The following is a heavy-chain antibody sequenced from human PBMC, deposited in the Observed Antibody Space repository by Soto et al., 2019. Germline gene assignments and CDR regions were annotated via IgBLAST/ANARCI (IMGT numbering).Heavy chain of an antibody. Sequence: QVQLVQSGAEVRKPGASVKVSCKASGHTLASYDINWVRQATGQGLEWMGWMTPDSGDTGYAQKFQGRVTMTLDTSITTAYMELSSLRSDDTAVYYCARDQFYGWVDSWGQGTLVTGSS. J-gene: IGHJ5*01. V-gene: IGHV1-8*01. CDR2: MTPDSGDT. CDR1: GHTLASYD. CDR3: ARDQFYGWVDS. D-gene: IGHD3-16*01.